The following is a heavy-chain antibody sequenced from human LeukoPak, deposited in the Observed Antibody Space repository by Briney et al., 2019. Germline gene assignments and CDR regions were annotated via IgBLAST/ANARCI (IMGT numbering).Heavy chain of an antibody. D-gene: IGHD3-10*01. J-gene: IGHJ4*02. Sequence: SETLSLTRAVYGGSFSGYYWSWIRQPPGKGLEWIGEINHSGSTNYNPSLKSRVTISVDTSKNQFSLKLSSVTAADTAVYYCARVYGSGSHHWGQGTLVTVSS. V-gene: IGHV4-34*01. CDR3: ARVYGSGSHH. CDR2: INHSGST. CDR1: GGSFSGYY.